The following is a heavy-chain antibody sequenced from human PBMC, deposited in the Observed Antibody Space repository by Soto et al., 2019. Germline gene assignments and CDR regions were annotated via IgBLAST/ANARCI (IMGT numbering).Heavy chain of an antibody. D-gene: IGHD3-10*02. CDR3: TRDTMFAFEN. CDR1: GFTFGVHA. Sequence: PVGSLRLSCTSSGFTFGVHAMSCVRHAPGKWLEWVGFIRSKAYGGTTEYAASVKGRFTISRDDSKSIAYLETNGLKAEDAAVYYCTRDTMFAFENWGQGALVTVSS. V-gene: IGHV3-49*04. CDR2: IRSKAYGGTT. J-gene: IGHJ4*02.